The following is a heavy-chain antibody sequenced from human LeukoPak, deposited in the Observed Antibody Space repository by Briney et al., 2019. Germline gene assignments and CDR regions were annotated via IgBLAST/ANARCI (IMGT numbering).Heavy chain of an antibody. CDR2: IYYSGST. D-gene: IGHD3-3*01. CDR3: ARYDFWSGKLYFDY. J-gene: IGHJ4*02. V-gene: IGHV4-59*01. Sequence: SETLSLTCTVSGGSISSYYWSWIRQPPGKGLEWIGYIYYSGSTNYNPSLKSRVTISVDTSKNQFSLKLSSVTAADTAVYYCARYDFWSGKLYFDYWGQGTLVTVSS. CDR1: GGSISSYY.